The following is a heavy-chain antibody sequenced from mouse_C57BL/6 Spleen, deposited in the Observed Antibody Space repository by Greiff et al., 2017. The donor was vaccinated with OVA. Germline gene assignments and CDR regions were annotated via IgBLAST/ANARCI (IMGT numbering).Heavy chain of an antibody. CDR2: INPGSGGT. CDR3: ARGEGLRQFAY. Sequence: VQLVESGAELVRPGTSVKVSCKASGYAFTNYLIEWVKQRPGQGLEWIGVINPGSGGTNYNEKFKGKATLTADKSSSTAYMQLSSLTSEDSAVYFCARGEGLRQFAYWGQGTLVTVSA. J-gene: IGHJ3*01. V-gene: IGHV1-54*01. CDR1: GYAFTNYL. D-gene: IGHD2-4*01.